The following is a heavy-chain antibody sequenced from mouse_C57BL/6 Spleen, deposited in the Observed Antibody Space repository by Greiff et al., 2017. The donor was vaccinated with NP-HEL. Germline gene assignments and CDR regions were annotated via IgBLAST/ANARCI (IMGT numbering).Heavy chain of an antibody. CDR3: TRNDYYGSYWFAY. D-gene: IGHD1-1*01. V-gene: IGHV1-5*01. CDR1: GYTFTSHW. CDR2: IYPGNSDT. J-gene: IGHJ3*01. Sequence: VQLQQSGTVLARPGASVKMSCKTSGYTFTSHWMHRVKQRPGPGLEWIGAIYPGNSDTSYNQKFKGKAKLTAVTTASTAYMGLSSMTNEDYAVYYCTRNDYYGSYWFAYWGQGTLVTVSA.